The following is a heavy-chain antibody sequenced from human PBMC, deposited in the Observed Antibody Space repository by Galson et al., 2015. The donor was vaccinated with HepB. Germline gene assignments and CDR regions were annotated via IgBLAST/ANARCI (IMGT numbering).Heavy chain of an antibody. CDR3: AKDIRGDVSSAGGPYFHY. V-gene: IGHV3-43D*04. J-gene: IGHJ4*02. CDR2: ISWDRSST. Sequence: SLRLSCAASGFTFEDYAMHWVRQAPGKGLEWVSLISWDRSSTYYADSVKGRFAISRDNGKNSLYLQMNSLRAEDTGLYYCAKDIRGDVSSAGGPYFHYWGQGTLVTVSS. D-gene: IGHD5-24*01. CDR1: GFTFEDYA.